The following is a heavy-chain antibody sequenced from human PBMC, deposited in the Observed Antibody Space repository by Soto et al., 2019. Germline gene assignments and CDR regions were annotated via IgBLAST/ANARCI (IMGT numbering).Heavy chain of an antibody. CDR2: ISSSSSYT. J-gene: IGHJ4*02. Sequence: GSLRLSCAASGFTFSDYYMSWIRQAPGKGLEWVSYISSSSSYTNYADSVKGRFTISRDNAKNSLYLQMNSLRAEDTAVYYCATKYYYDSSGYPWYFDYWGQGTLVTVSS. CDR3: ATKYYYDSSGYPWYFDY. CDR1: GFTFSDYY. V-gene: IGHV3-11*06. D-gene: IGHD3-22*01.